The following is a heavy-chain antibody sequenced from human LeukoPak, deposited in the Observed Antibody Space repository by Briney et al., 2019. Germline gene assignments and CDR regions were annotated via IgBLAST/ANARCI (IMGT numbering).Heavy chain of an antibody. D-gene: IGHD5-12*01. Sequence: GGSLRLSCAASGFTFDDYAMHWVRQAPGKGLEWVSGISWNSGSIGYADSVKGRFTVSRDNAKNSLYLQMNSPRAEDMALYYCAKDTTPLASYFDYWGQGTLVTVSS. J-gene: IGHJ4*02. CDR3: AKDTTPLASYFDY. CDR1: GFTFDDYA. V-gene: IGHV3-9*03. CDR2: ISWNSGSI.